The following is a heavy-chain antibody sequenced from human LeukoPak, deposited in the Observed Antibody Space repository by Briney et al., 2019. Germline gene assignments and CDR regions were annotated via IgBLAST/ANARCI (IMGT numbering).Heavy chain of an antibody. D-gene: IGHD6-19*01. CDR2: ISYDGSNK. V-gene: IGHV3-30*18. CDR1: GFTFSSYG. CDR3: AKDWSPRWLVLRDDSEYFHH. J-gene: IGHJ1*01. Sequence: GGSLRLSCAASGFTFSSYGMHWVRQAPGKGLEWVAVISYDGSNKYYADSVKGRFTISRDNSKNTLYLQMNSLRAEDTAVYTCAKDWSPRWLVLRDDSEYFHHWGQGTLVTVSS.